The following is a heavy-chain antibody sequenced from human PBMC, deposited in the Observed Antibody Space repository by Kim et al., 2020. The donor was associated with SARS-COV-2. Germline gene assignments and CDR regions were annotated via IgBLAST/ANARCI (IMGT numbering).Heavy chain of an antibody. D-gene: IGHD2-2*01. CDR3: ATRGRYCSSTSCKYYFDY. CDR1: GYTLTELS. CDR2: FDPEDGET. J-gene: IGHJ4*02. Sequence: ASVKVSCKVSGYTLTELSMHWVRQAPGKGLEWMGGFDPEDGETIYAQKFQGRVTMTEDTCTDTAYMEMSSLRSEDTAVYYCATRGRYCSSTSCKYYFDYWGQGTLVTVSS. V-gene: IGHV1-24*01.